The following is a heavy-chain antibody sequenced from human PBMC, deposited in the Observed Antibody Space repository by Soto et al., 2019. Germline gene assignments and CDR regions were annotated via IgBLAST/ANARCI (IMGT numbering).Heavy chain of an antibody. CDR1: GFMFSTYS. CDR3: AKCIQVHWNYDAFHI. V-gene: IGHV3-23*01. CDR2: ITGSAGTT. Sequence: GSLRLSCAASGFMFSTYSMSWVRQAPGKGLEWVSHITGSAGTTYYADSVKGRFTISRDTSRNTLYLQMNSLRAEDTALYYCAKCIQVHWNYDAFHIWGQGTMVTVSS. D-gene: IGHD1-7*01. J-gene: IGHJ3*02.